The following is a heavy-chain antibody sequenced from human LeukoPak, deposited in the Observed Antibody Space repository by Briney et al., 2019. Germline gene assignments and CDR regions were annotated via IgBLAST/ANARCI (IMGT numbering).Heavy chain of an antibody. J-gene: IGHJ4*02. Sequence: GESLQISCKGSGYSFSTYWIGWVRQTPGKGLEWMGIIYPGDSDTRYSPSFQGQVTISADKSITTAYLQWSSLQASDTAIYYCARRSGGADNWGQGTLVTVSS. CDR1: GYSFSTYW. CDR3: ARRSGGADN. V-gene: IGHV5-51*01. D-gene: IGHD3-16*01. CDR2: IYPGDSDT.